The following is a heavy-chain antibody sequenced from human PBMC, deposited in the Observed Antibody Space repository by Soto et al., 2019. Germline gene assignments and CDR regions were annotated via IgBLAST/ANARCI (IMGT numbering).Heavy chain of an antibody. CDR3: ARHDGFSSGWIFDY. J-gene: IGHJ4*01. CDR2: IYYHGNT. CDR1: GGPFSGYY. D-gene: IGHD6-19*01. V-gene: IGHV4-34*01. Sequence: SETLSLTCAVYGGPFSGYYWSWIRQPPGKGLEWIGTIYYHGNTYSNPSLKSRVTISVDTSNNQLSLKLRSVTAADTAVYYCARHDGFSSGWIFDYWGHGTLVTVSS.